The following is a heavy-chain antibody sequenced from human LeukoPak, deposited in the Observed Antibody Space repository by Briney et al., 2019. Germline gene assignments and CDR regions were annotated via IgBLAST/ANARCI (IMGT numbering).Heavy chain of an antibody. Sequence: SVKVSCKASGGTFSSYAISWVRQAPGQGLEWMGGIIPIFGTANYAQKFQGRVTITTDEPTSTAYMELSSLRSEDTAVYYCARLWDYSSGYNDYWGQGTLVTVSS. V-gene: IGHV1-69*05. CDR1: GGTFSSYA. D-gene: IGHD3-22*01. CDR3: ARLWDYSSGYNDY. J-gene: IGHJ4*02. CDR2: IIPIFGTA.